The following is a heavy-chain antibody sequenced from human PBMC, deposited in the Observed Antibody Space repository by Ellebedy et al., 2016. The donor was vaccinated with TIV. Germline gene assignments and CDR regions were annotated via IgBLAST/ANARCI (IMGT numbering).Heavy chain of an antibody. CDR3: ARDDQGTMVRGRYYYGMDV. CDR1: GGTFSSYA. CDR2: IIPIFGTA. D-gene: IGHD3-10*01. V-gene: IGHV1-69*06. Sequence: ASVKVSCKASGGTFSSYAISWVRQAPGQGLEWMGGIIPIFGTANYAQKFQGRVTITADKSTSTAYMELNSLRSEDTAGYYCARDDQGTMVRGRYYYGMDVWGQGTTVTVSS. J-gene: IGHJ6*02.